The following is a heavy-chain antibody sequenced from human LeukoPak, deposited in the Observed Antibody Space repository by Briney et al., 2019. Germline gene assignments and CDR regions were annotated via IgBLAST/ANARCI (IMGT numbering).Heavy chain of an antibody. CDR3: AKLFYIVVVPAAISA. J-gene: IGHJ5*02. CDR2: ISGDGSMT. V-gene: IGHV3-74*01. CDR1: GFSLRSYW. D-gene: IGHD2-2*02. Sequence: PGGSLRLSCAVSGFSLRSYWMHWVRQAPGKGLVWVSRISGDGSMTNYADSVKGRFTISRDNAKNTLYLQMNSLRAEDTAVYYCAKLFYIVVVPAAISAWGQGTLVTVSS.